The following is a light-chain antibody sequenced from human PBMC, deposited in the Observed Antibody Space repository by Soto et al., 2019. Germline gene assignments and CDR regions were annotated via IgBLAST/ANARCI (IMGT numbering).Light chain of an antibody. Sequence: QSALTQPASVSGSPGQSITISCTGTSSDIGGYNYVSWYLQHPGKAPKLLIYEVNNRPSGVSNRFSGSRSGNTASLTISGLQTEDEADYYCSSFTGGSTLVVFGGGTKLPVL. CDR3: SSFTGGSTLVV. CDR2: EVN. J-gene: IGLJ2*01. V-gene: IGLV2-14*01. CDR1: SSDIGGYNY.